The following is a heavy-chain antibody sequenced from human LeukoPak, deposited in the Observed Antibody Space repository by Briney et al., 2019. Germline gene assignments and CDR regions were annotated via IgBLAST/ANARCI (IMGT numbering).Heavy chain of an antibody. V-gene: IGHV1-69*13. J-gene: IGHJ5*02. Sequence: GASVKVSCKASGGTFSSYAISWVRQAPGQGLEWMGGIIPIFGIANYAQKFQGRVTITADESTSTAYMELSSLRSEDTAVYYCARHEGSGSYFHWFDPWGQGTLVTVSS. CDR1: GGTFSSYA. CDR3: ARHEGSGSYFHWFDP. D-gene: IGHD1-26*01. CDR2: IIPIFGIA.